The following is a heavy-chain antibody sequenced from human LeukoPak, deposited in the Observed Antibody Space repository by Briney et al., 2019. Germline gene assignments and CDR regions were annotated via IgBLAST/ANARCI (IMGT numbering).Heavy chain of an antibody. Sequence: GGSLRLSCAASGFTFSSYAMSWVRQAPGKGLVWVSRINSDGSSTTYADSVKGRFTISRDNAKNSLYLQMNSLRAEDTAVYYCAREEGYCSSTSCYFPGYWGQGTLVTVSS. CDR1: GFTFSSYA. CDR2: INSDGSST. CDR3: AREEGYCSSTSCYFPGY. J-gene: IGHJ4*02. D-gene: IGHD2-2*01. V-gene: IGHV3-74*03.